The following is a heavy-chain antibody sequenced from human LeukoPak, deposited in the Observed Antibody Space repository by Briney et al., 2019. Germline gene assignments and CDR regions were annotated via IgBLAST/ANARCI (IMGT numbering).Heavy chain of an antibody. Sequence: ASVKVSCKTSGYAFPHYGVQWVRQAPGQTLEWMGWINAGNGDDTKYSQKFQARLTMTTDTSATTVYMELNSLRSEDTAVYYCARSGSNWSCDSWGQGTLVTVSS. CDR3: ARSGSNWSCDS. CDR2: INAGNGDDT. J-gene: IGHJ4*02. CDR1: GYAFPHYG. D-gene: IGHD6-13*01. V-gene: IGHV1-3*01.